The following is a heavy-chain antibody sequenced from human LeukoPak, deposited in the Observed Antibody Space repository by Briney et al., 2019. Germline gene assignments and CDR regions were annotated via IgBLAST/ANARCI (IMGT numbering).Heavy chain of an antibody. Sequence: SETLSLTCTVSGGSISSYYWSWIRQPPGKGLEWIGSIYHSGSTYYNPSLKSRLTISIDTSKSQLSLQLTSVTAADTAVYYCARVTDWNDLDYWGPGTLVTVSS. J-gene: IGHJ4*02. D-gene: IGHD1-1*01. V-gene: IGHV4-59*01. CDR2: IYHSGST. CDR1: GGSISSYY. CDR3: ARVTDWNDLDY.